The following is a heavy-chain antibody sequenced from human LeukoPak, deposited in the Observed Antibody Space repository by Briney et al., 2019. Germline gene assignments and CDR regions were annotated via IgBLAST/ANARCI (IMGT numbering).Heavy chain of an antibody. V-gene: IGHV4-4*02. CDR2: IYHSGST. CDR3: CRVACDSGFCNVDY. Sequence: SETLSLTCAVSGASITNDNWWSWVRPTPGKGLEWIGEIYHSGSTSYNPSLKNRVTISVDKSNNRFSLRLTSVTAADTAMYYCCRVACDSGFCNVDYWGQGTLVPVTS. J-gene: IGHJ4*02. D-gene: IGHD3-22*01. CDR1: GASITNDNW.